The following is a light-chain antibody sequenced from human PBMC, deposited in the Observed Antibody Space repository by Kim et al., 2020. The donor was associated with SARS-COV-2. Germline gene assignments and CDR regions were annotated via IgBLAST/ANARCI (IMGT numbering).Light chain of an antibody. J-gene: IGLJ1*01. Sequence: LGQTVRITCPGDSLRSYNASWYQQKPGQAPVLVIYGKNNRPSGIPDRFSGSSSGNTASLTITGAQAEDEADYYCNSRDTSGNHLYVFGTGTKVTAL. CDR3: NSRDTSGNHLYV. V-gene: IGLV3-19*01. CDR2: GKN. CDR1: SLRSYN.